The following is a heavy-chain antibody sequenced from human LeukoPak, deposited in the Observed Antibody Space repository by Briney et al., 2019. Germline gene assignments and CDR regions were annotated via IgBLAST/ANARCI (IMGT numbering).Heavy chain of an antibody. CDR3: ARVHGSSYYYYYMDV. CDR1: GGSISSYY. J-gene: IGHJ6*03. D-gene: IGHD3-10*01. V-gene: IGHV4-59*01. Sequence: SETLSLTCTVSGGSISSYYRSWIRQPPGKGLEWIGYIYYSGSTNYNPSLKSRVTISVDTSKNQFSLNLSSVTAADTAVYYCARVHGSSYYYYYMDVWGKGTTVTVSS. CDR2: IYYSGST.